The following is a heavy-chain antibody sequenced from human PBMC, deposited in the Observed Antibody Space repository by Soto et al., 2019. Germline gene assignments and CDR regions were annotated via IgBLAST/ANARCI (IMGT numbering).Heavy chain of an antibody. J-gene: IGHJ4*02. V-gene: IGHV4-39*01. Sequence: QLQLQESGPGLVKPSETLSLTCTVSGGSISSSSYYWGWIRQPPGKGLEWIGSIYYSGSTYYTPSLKSRVTIFVDTSKNQVSLKLRSVTDADTAVYYCARHGPNWPIVVVTAPFDYWGQGTLVTVSS. CDR2: IYYSGST. CDR1: GGSISSSSYY. CDR3: ARHGPNWPIVVVTAPFDY. D-gene: IGHD2-21*02.